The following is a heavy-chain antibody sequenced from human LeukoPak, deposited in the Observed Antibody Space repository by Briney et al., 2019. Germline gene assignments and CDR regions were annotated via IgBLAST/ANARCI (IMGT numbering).Heavy chain of an antibody. CDR3: ASEAFCASGNCYLQRVAS. CDR1: GYTFNAYY. J-gene: IGHJ4*02. Sequence: ASVKVSCKPSGYTFNAYYMHWVRQAPGQGLEWVGWIDPKTGNTRYAQKFQGRVTITRDTPIGTVYMELSSLKSDDTAVYYCASEAFCASGNCYLQRVASWGPGTLATVSS. CDR2: IDPKTGNT. V-gene: IGHV1-2*02. D-gene: IGHD3-22*01.